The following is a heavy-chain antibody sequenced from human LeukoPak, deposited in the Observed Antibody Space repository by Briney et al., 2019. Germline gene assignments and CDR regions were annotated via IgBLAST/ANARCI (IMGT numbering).Heavy chain of an antibody. CDR2: INAGNGNT. D-gene: IGHD3-22*01. CDR1: GYTFTSYA. V-gene: IGHV1-3*01. Sequence: ASVKVSCKASGYTFTSYAMHWVRQAPGQRLEWMGWINAGNGNTKYSQKFQGRVTITRDTSASTAYMELSSLRSEDTAVYYCARDGGAPTYYYDSTPYYFDYWGQGTLVTVSS. J-gene: IGHJ4*02. CDR3: ARDGGAPTYYYDSTPYYFDY.